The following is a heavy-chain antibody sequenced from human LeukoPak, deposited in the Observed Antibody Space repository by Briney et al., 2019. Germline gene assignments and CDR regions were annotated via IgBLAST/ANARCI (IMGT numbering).Heavy chain of an antibody. J-gene: IGHJ3*02. Sequence: SETLTLTCTVSGGSISSYYWSWIRQPPGKGLEWIGYIYYSGGTIYNPSLKSRVTISVDTSKNQFSLKLSSVTAADTAVYYCAKPYSSGGGAFDIWGQGTMVTVSS. CDR1: GGSISSYY. CDR2: IYYSGGT. CDR3: AKPYSSGGGAFDI. D-gene: IGHD6-19*01. V-gene: IGHV4-59*08.